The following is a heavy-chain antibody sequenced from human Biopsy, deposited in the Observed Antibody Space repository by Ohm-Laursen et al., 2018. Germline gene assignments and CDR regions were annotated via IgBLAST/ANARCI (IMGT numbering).Heavy chain of an antibody. D-gene: IGHD2-15*01. CDR3: GNEVHGRDY. V-gene: IGHV4-34*08. CDR2: INQAGTT. Sequence: TLLLTCAVFGKTFSDYQWSWIRQPPGKGLEWIGQINQAGTTNYNPSLKSRVSISADASKYEFSLRLTSVTAADTAVYLCGNEVHGRDYWGLGAQVTVSS. J-gene: IGHJ4*02. CDR1: GKTFSDYQ.